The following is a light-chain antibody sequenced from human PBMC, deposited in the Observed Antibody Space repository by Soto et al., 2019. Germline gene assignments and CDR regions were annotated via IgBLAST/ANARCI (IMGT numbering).Light chain of an antibody. V-gene: IGKV1-6*01. J-gene: IGKJ3*01. CDR3: LQDYTYPFT. CDR2: AAS. Sequence: AIQMTQSPSSLSASVGDTVTITCRASQGIRNDLGWYQQKPGKAPTLLIYAASNLQSGVPSRFSGSGSGTDFTLTISSLQPEDCASYWCLQDYTYPFTFGPGTKVDIK. CDR1: QGIRND.